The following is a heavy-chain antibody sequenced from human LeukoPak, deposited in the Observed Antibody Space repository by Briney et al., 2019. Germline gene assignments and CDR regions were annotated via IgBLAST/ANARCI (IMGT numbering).Heavy chain of an antibody. Sequence: SETLSLTCAVYGGSFSGYYWSWIRQPPGKGLEWIGEINHSGSTNYNPSLTSRVTISVDTSKNQFSMKLSSVAAADTAVYYCAPGLGYCMSSSCYGYNWFDPWGQGTLVTVSS. V-gene: IGHV4-34*01. J-gene: IGHJ5*02. CDR1: GGSFSGYY. CDR3: APGLGYCMSSSCYGYNWFDP. D-gene: IGHD2-2*01. CDR2: INHSGST.